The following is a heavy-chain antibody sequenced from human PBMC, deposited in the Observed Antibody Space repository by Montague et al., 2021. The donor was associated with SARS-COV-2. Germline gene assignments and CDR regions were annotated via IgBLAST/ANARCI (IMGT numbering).Heavy chain of an antibody. V-gene: IGHV4-59*12. CDR1: GGSISNYY. D-gene: IGHD2-15*01. CDR2: IYYSGST. CDR3: ARGSVDIVVVVAATPPYFDY. J-gene: IGHJ4*02. Sequence: SETLSLTCTVSGGSISNYYWSWIRQPPGKGLEWIGYIYYSGSTNYNPSLKSRVTISVDTSKNQFSLKLSSVTAADTAVYYCARGSVDIVVVVAATPPYFDYWGQGTLVTVSS.